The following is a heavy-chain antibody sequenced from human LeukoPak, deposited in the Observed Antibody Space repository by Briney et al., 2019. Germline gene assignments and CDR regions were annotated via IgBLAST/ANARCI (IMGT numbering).Heavy chain of an antibody. J-gene: IGHJ5*02. CDR1: GGSFSGYY. CDR2: INHSGST. D-gene: IGHD4-17*01. Sequence: SETLSLTCAVYGGSFSGYYWSWIRQPPGKGLEWIGEINHSGSTNYNPSLKSRVTISVDTSKNQFSLKLSSVTAADTAVYYRARSEDYVRWFDPWGQGTLVTVSS. CDR3: ARSEDYVRWFDP. V-gene: IGHV4-34*01.